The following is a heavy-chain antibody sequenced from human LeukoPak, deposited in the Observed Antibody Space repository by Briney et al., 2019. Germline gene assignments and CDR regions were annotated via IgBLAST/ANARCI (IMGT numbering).Heavy chain of an antibody. CDR1: GFTFSSHG. CDR3: ARADYYETSGPFGY. D-gene: IGHD3-22*01. J-gene: IGHJ4*01. CDR2: ISYNSNYI. Sequence: GGSLRLSCAGSGFTFSSHGMNWVRQAPGKGLEWVSFISYNSNYIFYADSVKGRFTISRDNAKNSLYLQMNSLRAEDTAVYYCARADYYETSGPFGYWGHGTLVIVSS. V-gene: IGHV3-21*01.